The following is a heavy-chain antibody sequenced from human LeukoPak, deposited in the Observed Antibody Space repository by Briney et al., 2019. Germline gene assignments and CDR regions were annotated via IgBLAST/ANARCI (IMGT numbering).Heavy chain of an antibody. J-gene: IGHJ5*02. V-gene: IGHV3-23*01. Sequence: GGSLRLSCVASGFTFSSYAMSWIRQAPGKGLEWVSAISSGGGNTDYADSVRGRFIISRDNSKNTVFLQMNSLRAEDTGAYYCANRISGSSSWGQGTLVTVSS. CDR2: ISSGGGNT. CDR1: GFTFSSYA. CDR3: ANRISGSSS. D-gene: IGHD1-26*01.